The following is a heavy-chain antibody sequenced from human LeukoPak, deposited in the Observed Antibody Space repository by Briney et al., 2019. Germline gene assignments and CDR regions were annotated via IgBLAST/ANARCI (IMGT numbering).Heavy chain of an antibody. V-gene: IGHV3-23*01. J-gene: IGHJ6*03. D-gene: IGHD1-26*01. CDR2: ISGSGGST. CDR3: AKGSDSGSYFGYYYYYMDV. CDR1: GFTFSSYG. Sequence: GGSLRLSCAASGFTFSSYGMSWVRQAPGKGLEWVSAISGSGGSTYYADSVKGRFTISRDNSKNTLYLQMNSLRAEDTAVYYCAKGSDSGSYFGYYYYYMDVWGKGTTVTISS.